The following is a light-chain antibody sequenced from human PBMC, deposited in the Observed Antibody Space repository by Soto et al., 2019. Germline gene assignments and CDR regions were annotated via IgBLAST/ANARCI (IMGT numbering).Light chain of an antibody. Sequence: EIVMTHSPVTLSVSPGERATLSCRASQSVSSNLAWYQQRPGQPPNLLIFGASHRAPDIPDRFSGSGSGTDFTLTISRLEPEDFAVYYCQQYGSSIQTFGQGTKVDIK. CDR1: QSVSSN. V-gene: IGKV3-20*01. CDR2: GAS. CDR3: QQYGSSIQT. J-gene: IGKJ1*01.